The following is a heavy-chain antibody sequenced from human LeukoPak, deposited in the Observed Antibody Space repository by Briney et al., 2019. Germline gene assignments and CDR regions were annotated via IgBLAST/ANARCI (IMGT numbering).Heavy chain of an antibody. CDR2: ISYDGSNK. CDR3: ARDRGAFDI. J-gene: IGHJ3*02. Sequence: GGSLRLSCAASGFTFSSYAMHWVRQAPGKGLEWVAVISYDGSNKYYADSVKGRFTISRDNSKNTLYLQMNSLRAEDTAVYYCARDRGAFDIWGQGTMATVSS. CDR1: GFTFSSYA. V-gene: IGHV3-30-3*01.